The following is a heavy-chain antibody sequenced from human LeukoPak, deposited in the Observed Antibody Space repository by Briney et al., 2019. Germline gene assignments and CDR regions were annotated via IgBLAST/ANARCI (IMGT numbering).Heavy chain of an antibody. Sequence: SETLSLTCTVSGGSISSYYWCWLRQPPGKGLEWVGYIYSSGSTNYNPSLKSRLTISVDASKNQFSLKLTSVTAADTAVYYCARAYYYGSGSYGLDYWGQGTLVTVSS. CDR3: ARAYYYGSGSYGLDY. D-gene: IGHD3-10*01. CDR2: IYSSGST. V-gene: IGHV4-59*01. J-gene: IGHJ4*02. CDR1: GGSISSYY.